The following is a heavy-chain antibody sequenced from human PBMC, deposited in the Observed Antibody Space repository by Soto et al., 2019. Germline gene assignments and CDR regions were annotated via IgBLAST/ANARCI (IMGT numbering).Heavy chain of an antibody. J-gene: IGHJ4*02. Sequence: ASVKVSCKASGYTFTSXYMHWVRQAPGQGLEWMGIINPSGGSTSYAQKFQGRVTMTRDTSTSTVYMELSSLRSEDTAVYYCARDLTLDSSSWYVDYWGQGTLVTVSS. D-gene: IGHD6-13*01. CDR1: GYTFTSXY. CDR3: ARDLTLDSSSWYVDY. CDR2: INPSGGST. V-gene: IGHV1-46*03.